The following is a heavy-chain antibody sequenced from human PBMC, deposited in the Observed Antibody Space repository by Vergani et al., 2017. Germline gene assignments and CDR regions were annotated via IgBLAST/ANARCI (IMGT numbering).Heavy chain of an antibody. CDR1: GFTFSSYW. J-gene: IGHJ4*02. V-gene: IGHV3-7*03. Sequence: EVQLVESGGDLVQPGGSLRLSCAASGFTFSSYWMSWVRQAPGKGLEWVANIKQDGSEKYYVDSVKGRFTISRDNAKNSLYLQMNILRAEDTAVYYCAGTLSTAMVPYYFDYWGQGTLVTVSS. D-gene: IGHD5-18*01. CDR3: AGTLSTAMVPYYFDY. CDR2: IKQDGSEK.